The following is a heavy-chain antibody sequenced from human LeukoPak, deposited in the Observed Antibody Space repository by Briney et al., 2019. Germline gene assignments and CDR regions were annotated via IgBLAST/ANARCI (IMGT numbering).Heavy chain of an antibody. J-gene: IGHJ3*02. D-gene: IGHD3-22*01. CDR1: GGSISSGDYY. CDR2: IYYSGST. Sequence: SQTLSLTCTVSGGSISSGDYYWSWIRQPPGKGLEWIGYIYYSGSTYYNPSLKSRVTISVDTSKNQFSLKLSSVTAADTAVYYCARDYPYDSSGFDIWGQGTMVTVSS. CDR3: ARDYPYDSSGFDI. V-gene: IGHV4-30-4*01.